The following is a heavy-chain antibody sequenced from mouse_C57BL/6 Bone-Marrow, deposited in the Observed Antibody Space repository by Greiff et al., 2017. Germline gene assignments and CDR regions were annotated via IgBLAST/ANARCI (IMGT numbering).Heavy chain of an antibody. CDR3: ARDQNAMDY. J-gene: IGHJ4*01. V-gene: IGHV5-4*01. Sequence: EVMLVESGGGLVKPGGSLKLSCAASGFTFSSYAMSWVRQTPEKRLEWVATISDGGSYTYYPDNVKGRFTISRDNAKNNLYLQMSHLKSEDTAMYYCARDQNAMDYWGQGTSVTVSS. CDR1: GFTFSSYA. CDR2: ISDGGSYT.